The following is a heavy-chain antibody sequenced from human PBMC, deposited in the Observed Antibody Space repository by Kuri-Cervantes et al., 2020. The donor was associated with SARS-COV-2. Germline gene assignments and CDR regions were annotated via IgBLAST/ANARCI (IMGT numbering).Heavy chain of an antibody. V-gene: IGHV1-18*01. CDR3: ASISSTSWSSGLDP. Sequence: ASVKVSCKASGYTFITHGISWVRQAPGRGLEWLGSINTNNGNTNYAQIVQGRITMTTDTSTSTAYMELSSLRSEDTAVYYCASISSTSWSSGLDPWGQGTLVTVSS. CDR2: INTNNGNT. CDR1: GYTFITHG. J-gene: IGHJ5*02. D-gene: IGHD2-2*01.